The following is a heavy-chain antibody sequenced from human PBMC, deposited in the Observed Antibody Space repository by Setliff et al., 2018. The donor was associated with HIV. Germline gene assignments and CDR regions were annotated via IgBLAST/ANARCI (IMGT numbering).Heavy chain of an antibody. Sequence: ASVKVSCKASGGTFSSQDINWVRQATGQGLEWMGWMNPNSGNTGYAPRFQGRVTMTRDTSINTAYMELSSLTSDDTAVYYCARDYYDLSSYHHYRHDCFDPWGQGTLVTVSS. CDR3: ARDYYDLSSYHHYRHDCFDP. CDR1: GGTFSSQD. CDR2: MNPNSGNT. D-gene: IGHD3-10*01. J-gene: IGHJ5*02. V-gene: IGHV1-8*01.